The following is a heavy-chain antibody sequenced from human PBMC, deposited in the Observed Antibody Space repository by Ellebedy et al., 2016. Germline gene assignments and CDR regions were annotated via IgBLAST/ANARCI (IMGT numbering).Heavy chain of an antibody. Sequence: ASVKVSXXASGYTFTSYYMHWVRQAPGQGLEWMGVINPSGGSTSYAQKFRGRVTMTSDTSTSTVYMELSSLRSADTAVYYCVILYSGYYEAFDIWGQGTLVTVSS. CDR1: GYTFTSYY. V-gene: IGHV1-46*01. CDR2: INPSGGST. CDR3: VILYSGYYEAFDI. D-gene: IGHD2/OR15-2a*01. J-gene: IGHJ3*02.